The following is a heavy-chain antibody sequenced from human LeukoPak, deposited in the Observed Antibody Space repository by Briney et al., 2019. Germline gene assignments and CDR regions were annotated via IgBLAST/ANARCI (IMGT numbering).Heavy chain of an antibody. D-gene: IGHD1-1*01. V-gene: IGHV1-2*02. CDR3: ARDSTGTTYYYDYYMDI. CDR2: INPNSGGT. J-gene: IGHJ6*03. CDR1: GYTFTGYF. Sequence: ASVKVSCKASGYTFTGYFMHWVRQAPGQGLEWMGWINPNSGGTHYAQKFQGRVTMTRDTSIRTAYMDLRRLTSDDTAVYYCARDSTGTTYYYDYYMDIWGQGTTVTVSS.